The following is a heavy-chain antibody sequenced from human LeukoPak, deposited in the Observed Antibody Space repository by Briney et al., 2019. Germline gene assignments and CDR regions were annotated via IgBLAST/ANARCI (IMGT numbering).Heavy chain of an antibody. J-gene: IGHJ4*02. CDR3: ARGPVWSGYPLDY. Sequence: ETLSLTCAVYGGSFSGYYWSWVRQAPGKGLEWVSSISSGSRYIYFADSLKGRFNISRDDANNSLYLHMNSLRAEDTAVYYCARGPVWSGYPLDYWGQGALVTVSS. D-gene: IGHD3-3*01. CDR2: ISSGSRYI. CDR1: GGSFSGYY. V-gene: IGHV3-21*01.